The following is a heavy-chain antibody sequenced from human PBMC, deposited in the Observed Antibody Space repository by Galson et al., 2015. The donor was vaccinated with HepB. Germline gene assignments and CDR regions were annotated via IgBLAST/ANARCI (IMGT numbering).Heavy chain of an antibody. CDR2: ISSNGGST. CDR3: ARSRSFGELLSPIRADY. D-gene: IGHD3-10*01. Sequence: SLRLSCAASGFTFSSYAMHWVRQAPGKGLEYVSAISSNGGSTYYANSVKGRFTISRDNSKNTLYLQMGSLRAGDMAVYYCARSRSFGELLSPIRADYWGQGTLVTVSS. J-gene: IGHJ4*02. CDR1: GFTFSSYA. V-gene: IGHV3-64*01.